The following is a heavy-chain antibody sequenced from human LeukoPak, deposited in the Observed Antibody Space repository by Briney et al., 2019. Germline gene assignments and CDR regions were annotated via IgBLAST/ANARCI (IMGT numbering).Heavy chain of an antibody. V-gene: IGHV3-74*03. CDR3: ARDPHGYWWFDP. D-gene: IGHD5-18*01. CDR1: GFTFSNHW. Sequence: GGSLRLSCVASGFTFSNHWMHWVRQAPGKGLVWVSRINSDGSSTTYADSVKGRFTISRDNAKNTLYLQMNSLRAEDTAVYYCARDPHGYWWFDPWGQGTLVTVSS. J-gene: IGHJ5*02. CDR2: INSDGSST.